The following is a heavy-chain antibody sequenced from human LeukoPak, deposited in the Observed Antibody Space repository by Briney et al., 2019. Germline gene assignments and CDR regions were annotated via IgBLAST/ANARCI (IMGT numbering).Heavy chain of an antibody. CDR2: IYHSGST. Sequence: PSETLSLTCAVSGGSISSGGYSWSWIRQPPGKGLEWIGYIYHSGSTYYNPSLKSRVTISVDRSKNQFSLKPSSVTAADTAVYYCARDDYRNAFDIWGQGTMVTVSS. CDR1: GGSISSGGYS. CDR3: ARDDYRNAFDI. J-gene: IGHJ3*02. V-gene: IGHV4-30-2*01. D-gene: IGHD5-12*01.